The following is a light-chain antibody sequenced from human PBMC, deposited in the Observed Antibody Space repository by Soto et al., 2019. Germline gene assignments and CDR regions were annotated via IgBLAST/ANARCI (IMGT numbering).Light chain of an antibody. V-gene: IGKV1-5*01. CDR2: DAS. Sequence: GDRVTITCRASQRISSRLAWYQQKPGKAPKLLIYDASSLESGVPSRFSGSGSGTEFTLTISSLQPDDFATYYCQQYDSYSWTFGQGTKVEVK. CDR3: QQYDSYSWT. CDR1: QRISSR. J-gene: IGKJ1*01.